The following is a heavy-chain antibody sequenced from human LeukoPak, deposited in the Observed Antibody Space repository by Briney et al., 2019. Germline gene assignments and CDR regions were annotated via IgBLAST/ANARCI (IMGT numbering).Heavy chain of an antibody. CDR3: ARGPYYDFWSGSGGIYYFDY. D-gene: IGHD3-3*01. V-gene: IGHV3-30-3*01. Sequence: GGSLRLSCAASGFTFSSYAMHRVRQAPGKGLERVAVISYDGSNKYYADSVKGRFTISRDNSKNTLYLQMNSLRAEDTAVYYCARGPYYDFWSGSGGIYYFDYWGQGTLVTVSS. CDR2: ISYDGSNK. CDR1: GFTFSSYA. J-gene: IGHJ4*02.